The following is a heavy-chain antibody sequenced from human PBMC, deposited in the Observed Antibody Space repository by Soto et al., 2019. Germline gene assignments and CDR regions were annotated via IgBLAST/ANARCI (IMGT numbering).Heavy chain of an antibody. CDR3: ARDYEFGFDI. V-gene: IGHV3-7*01. Sequence: EVQLVESGGGLVQPGGSLRLSCEASAFTLSSYWMSRVRQAPGKGLEWVANIKPDGSEKYYVDSVKGRFTISRDNTKNSLYLQMSTLRPEDTAIYYCARDYEFGFDIWGQGTLVTVSS. CDR2: IKPDGSEK. D-gene: IGHD3-22*01. CDR1: AFTLSSYW. J-gene: IGHJ3*02.